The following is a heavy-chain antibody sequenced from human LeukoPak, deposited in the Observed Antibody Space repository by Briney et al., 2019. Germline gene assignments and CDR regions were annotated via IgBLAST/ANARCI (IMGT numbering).Heavy chain of an antibody. J-gene: IGHJ4*02. V-gene: IGHV3-74*03. CDR1: AFTCSDYW. CDR3: AGGSTTGWPDYFDY. D-gene: IGHD2/OR15-2a*01. CDR2: INIDGRNT. Sequence: GGTLRLSSAATAFTCSDYWMHWVRQVPGKGRVWVSQINIDGRNTSYAHSVKGRFTISRDNAKNTLYLKMNSLRNDETAVYYYAGGSTTGWPDYFDYWGRGTLVSVSS.